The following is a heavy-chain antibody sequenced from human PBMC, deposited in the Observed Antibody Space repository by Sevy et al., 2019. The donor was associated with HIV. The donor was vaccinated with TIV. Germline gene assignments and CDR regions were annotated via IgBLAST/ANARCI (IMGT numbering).Heavy chain of an antibody. J-gene: IGHJ5*02. D-gene: IGHD3-22*01. CDR2: LYYSGNT. Sequence: SETLSLTCTVSGDAISNSVWSWIGQPPGKGLEWIGYLYYSGNTNYNPSLKTRVTISVDTSKNQFSLSLKSVTAADTAVYYCARDYYDDRPRGFDPWGQGTLVTVSS. V-gene: IGHV4-59*01. CDR1: GDAISNSV. CDR3: ARDYYDDRPRGFDP.